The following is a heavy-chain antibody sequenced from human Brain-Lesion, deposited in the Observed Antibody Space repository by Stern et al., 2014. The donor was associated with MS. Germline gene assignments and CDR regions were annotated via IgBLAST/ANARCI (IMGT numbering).Heavy chain of an antibody. CDR3: AGEEDIRYCSGGSCTGNWFDP. CDR2: IYYSGNT. CDR1: GGSVSSTSYA. J-gene: IGHJ5*02. Sequence: QLQLQESGPGLVKPSETLSLTCTVAGGSVSSTSYAWAWIRQPPGKGLEWIGTIYYSGNTYYSPSLKSRLTIFLDTSQHQFPLQLRSVTAADTAVYYCAGEEDIRYCSGGSCTGNWFDPWGQGTLVTVSS. V-gene: IGHV4-39*02. D-gene: IGHD2-15*01.